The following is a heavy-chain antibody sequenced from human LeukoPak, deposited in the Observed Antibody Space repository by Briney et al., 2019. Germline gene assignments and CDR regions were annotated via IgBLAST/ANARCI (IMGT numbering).Heavy chain of an antibody. J-gene: IGHJ4*02. CDR2: IKQDGSEK. CDR1: GFTFSSYW. CDR3: ARHREYSKYYFDY. V-gene: IGHV3-7*01. D-gene: IGHD2/OR15-2a*01. Sequence: GGSLRLSCAASGFTFSSYWMSWVRQAPGKGLEWVANIKQDGSEKYYVDSVKGRFTVSRDNAKNSLYLQMNNLRAEDTAVYYCARHREYSKYYFDYWGQGTLVTVSS.